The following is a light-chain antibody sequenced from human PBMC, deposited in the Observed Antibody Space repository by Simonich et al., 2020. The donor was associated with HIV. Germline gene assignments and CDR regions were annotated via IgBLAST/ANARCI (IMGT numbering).Light chain of an antibody. J-gene: IGKJ2*01. Sequence: EIVMKQSPATLSVSPGERATPSCRASQSLSSSLAWYQQKPGQAPRLLIYDASTRATGIPARFSGSGSWTEFTLTISTMQSEDFAVYYCQHYNNWPPYTFGQGTKLEIK. V-gene: IGKV3-15*01. CDR3: QHYNNWPPYT. CDR1: QSLSSS. CDR2: DAS.